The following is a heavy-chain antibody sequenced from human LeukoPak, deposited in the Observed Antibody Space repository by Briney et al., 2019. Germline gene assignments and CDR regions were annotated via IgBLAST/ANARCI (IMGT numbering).Heavy chain of an antibody. CDR3: ARGLVDRKLGINYYYYGMDV. J-gene: IGHJ6*02. CDR1: GGSFSGYY. V-gene: IGHV4-34*01. CDR2: INHSGST. Sequence: KPSETLSLTCAVYGGSFSGYYWSWIRQPPGKGLEWIGEINHSGSTNYNPSLKSRVTISVDTSKNQFSLKLSSVTAADTAVYYCARGLVDRKLGINYYYYGMDVWGQGTTVTVSS. D-gene: IGHD7-27*01.